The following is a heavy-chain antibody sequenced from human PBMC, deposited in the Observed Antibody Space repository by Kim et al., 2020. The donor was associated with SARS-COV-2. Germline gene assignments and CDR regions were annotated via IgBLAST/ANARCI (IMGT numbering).Heavy chain of an antibody. CDR3: AREGSDDFSSTPNL. CDR1: GFTFSRSR. CDR2: INRDGSQK. Sequence: GGSLRLSCVASGFTFSRSRMSWVRQAPGKTLEWVAYINRDGSQKYNMGSVKGRFIISRDNTKNSVSLQMNNLRVEDTGIYYCAREGSDDFSSTPNLWGQG. J-gene: IGHJ5*02. D-gene: IGHD6-19*01. V-gene: IGHV3-7*01.